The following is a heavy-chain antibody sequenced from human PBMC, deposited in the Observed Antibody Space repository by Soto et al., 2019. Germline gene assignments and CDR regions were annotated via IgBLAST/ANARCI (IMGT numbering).Heavy chain of an antibody. J-gene: IGHJ4*02. Sequence: QVQIVQSGAEVKKPGASVKVSCKASGYTFTSYAMHWVRQAPGQRLEWMGWISAGNGNTKYSQKFQGRVTITRDTSASTAYMELSSLRSEDTAVYYCARGRGITIFGVVIAREFDYWGQGTLVTVSS. CDR3: ARGRGITIFGVVIAREFDY. D-gene: IGHD3-3*01. V-gene: IGHV1-3*01. CDR2: ISAGNGNT. CDR1: GYTFTSYA.